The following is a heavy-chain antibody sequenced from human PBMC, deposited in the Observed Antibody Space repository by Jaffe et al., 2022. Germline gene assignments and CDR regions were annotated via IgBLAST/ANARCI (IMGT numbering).Heavy chain of an antibody. CDR2: IYHSGTT. V-gene: IGHV4-38-2*01. Sequence: QVQLQESGPGLVEPSETLSLTCAVSGYSISSDSYWGWIRQPPGRGLEWMGTIYHSGTTSYNPSLNTRVTISVDTSKNHFSLNLRSVTAADTAIYYCARVRLRDPAPVYWSRFDSWGQGILVTVSS. CDR1: GYSISSDSY. CDR3: ARVRLRDPAPVYWSRFDS. D-gene: IGHD2-8*01. J-gene: IGHJ4*02.